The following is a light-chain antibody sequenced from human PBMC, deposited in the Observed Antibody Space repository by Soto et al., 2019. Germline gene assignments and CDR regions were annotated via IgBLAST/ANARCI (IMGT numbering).Light chain of an antibody. J-gene: IGLJ1*01. V-gene: IGLV2-8*01. Sequence: QSVLTQPPSASGSPGQSVTISCTGTSSDVGGYYSVSWYQHHPGKAPKLMIYEVTKRPSGVPDRFSGSKSGSTASLTVSGLQADDEAGYYGSAYAGSTKLAGFGSAPKLTV. CDR2: EVT. CDR3: SAYAGSTKLAG. CDR1: SSDVGGYYS.